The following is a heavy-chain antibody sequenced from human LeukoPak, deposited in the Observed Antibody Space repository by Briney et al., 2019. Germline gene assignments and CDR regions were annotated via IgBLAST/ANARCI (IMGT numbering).Heavy chain of an antibody. CDR2: ISSSGSTI. CDR1: GFTFSDYY. Sequence: GGSLRLSCAASGFTFSDYYMSWIRQAPGKGLEWVSYISSSGSTIYYADSVKGRFTISRDNAKNSLYLQMNSLRAEDTAVYYCARDNYSSGWVYYYYGMEVWGQGTTVTVSS. D-gene: IGHD6-19*01. CDR3: ARDNYSSGWVYYYYGMEV. V-gene: IGHV3-11*01. J-gene: IGHJ6*02.